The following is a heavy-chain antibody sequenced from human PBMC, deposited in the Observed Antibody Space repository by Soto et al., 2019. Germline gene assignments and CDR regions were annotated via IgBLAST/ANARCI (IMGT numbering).Heavy chain of an antibody. Sequence: QLHLQESGPGLVEPSQTLSLTCTFSNGSISGDGHYWSLIRQHPGKGLEWIGYIHHSGTTYYNPSLKSRLTISVDTSKTQFSLKLTSVTAADTAVYYCARAWTSTAGWANWFGLWGQGAMVTVSS. CDR3: ARAWTSTAGWANWFGL. CDR2: IHHSGTT. V-gene: IGHV4-31*03. J-gene: IGHJ5*02. CDR1: NGSISGDGHY. D-gene: IGHD3-9*01.